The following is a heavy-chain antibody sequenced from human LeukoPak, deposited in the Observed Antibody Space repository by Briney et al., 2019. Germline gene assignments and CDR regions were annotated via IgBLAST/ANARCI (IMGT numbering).Heavy chain of an antibody. J-gene: IGHJ4*02. CDR1: GGTFSSYA. CDR2: IIPIFGTA. V-gene: IGHV1-69*01. D-gene: IGHD3-10*01. CDR3: ARDRSSLVRGVIINYFDY. Sequence: SVKVSCKASGGTFSSYAISWVRQAPGQGLEWMGGIIPIFGTANYAQKFQGRVTITADESTSTAYMELSSLRSEDTAVYYCARDRSSLVRGVIINYFDYWGQGTLVTVSS.